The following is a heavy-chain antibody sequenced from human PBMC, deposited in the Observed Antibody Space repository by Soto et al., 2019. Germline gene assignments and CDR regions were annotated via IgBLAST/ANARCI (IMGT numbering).Heavy chain of an antibody. Sequence: GGSLRLSCAASGFTFSSYAMSWVRQAPGKGLEWVSAISGSGVSTYYADSVKGRFTVSRDNSKNTLFLQMNSLRAEDTAVYYCAKDFARFYIWGQGTMVTVSS. V-gene: IGHV3-23*01. J-gene: IGHJ3*02. CDR3: AKDFARFYI. CDR2: ISGSGVST. CDR1: GFTFSSYA.